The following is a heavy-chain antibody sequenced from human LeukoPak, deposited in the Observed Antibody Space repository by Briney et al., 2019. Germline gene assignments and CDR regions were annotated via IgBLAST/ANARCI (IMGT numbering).Heavy chain of an antibody. CDR1: GFTFIDYY. J-gene: IGHJ4*02. V-gene: IGHV3-11*04. CDR2: ISVGGSTT. CDR3: AKQITMLVDVHSFDY. Sequence: PGGSLRLSCVASGFTFIDYYMPSIRQAAGKGVDGVSCISVGGSTTYCAAAVGGRFTVRRDNSKNSVFLYINRLRAEETAVYYGAKQITMLVDVHSFDYWGQGTLVTVSS. D-gene: IGHD3-22*01.